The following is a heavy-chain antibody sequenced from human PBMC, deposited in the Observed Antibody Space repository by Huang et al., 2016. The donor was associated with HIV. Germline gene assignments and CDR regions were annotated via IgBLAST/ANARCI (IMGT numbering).Heavy chain of an antibody. D-gene: IGHD3-16*01. Sequence: QVKLVQSGAEVKKPGASVKVSCKTSGYTLSGYAITWVRQAPGQGLEWGCWVSPYNGDTIYAQNLQGRVTMTTEMSTTTAYMELRSLTSDDTAIYYCARKFGRDFDYWGQGTLVTVSS. V-gene: IGHV1-18*01. J-gene: IGHJ4*02. CDR3: ARKFGRDFDY. CDR1: GYTLSGYA. CDR2: VSPYNGDT.